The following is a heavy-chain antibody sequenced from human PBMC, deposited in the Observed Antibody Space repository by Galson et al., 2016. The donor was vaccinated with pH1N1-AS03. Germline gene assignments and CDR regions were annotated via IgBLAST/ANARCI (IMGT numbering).Heavy chain of an antibody. CDR1: GNTLTELS. D-gene: IGHD3-3*01. V-gene: IGHV1-24*01. Sequence: SVKVSCKVSGNTLTELSIQWVRQAPGEGLDWMGGFDPDNTETVYAQKFQGRVTMTTDTSTNTVYMELRTLTSDDTALYYCARGTISGVDLQRRFDAWGQGTLVTVSS. J-gene: IGHJ5*02. CDR2: FDPDNTET. CDR3: ARGTISGVDLQRRFDA.